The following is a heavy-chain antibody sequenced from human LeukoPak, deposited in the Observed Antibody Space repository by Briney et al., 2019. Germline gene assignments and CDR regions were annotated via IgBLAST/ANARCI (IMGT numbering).Heavy chain of an antibody. J-gene: IGHJ4*02. D-gene: IGHD3-10*01. CDR2: ISWDGGST. V-gene: IGHV3-43D*03. CDR3: AKSVLLWFGELSG. CDR1: GFTLDDYA. Sequence: GGSLRLSCAASGFTLDDYAMHWVRQAPGKGLEWVSLISWDGGSTYYADSVKGRFTISRDNSKNSLYLQMNSLRAEDTALYYCAKSVLLWFGELSGWGQGTLVTVSS.